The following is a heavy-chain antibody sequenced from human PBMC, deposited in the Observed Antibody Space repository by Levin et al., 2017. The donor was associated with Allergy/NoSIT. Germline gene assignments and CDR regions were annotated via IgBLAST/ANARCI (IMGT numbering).Heavy chain of an antibody. D-gene: IGHD2-2*01. CDR3: ARDPDTTSKVDH. Sequence: SGGSLRLSCAASGFTFSHYYMSWIRQSPGKGLEWVAYISNSGSAQYYAASVRGRFTISRDNAKNLLDLQMNSLRAEDTAIYYCARDPDTTSKVDHWGQGTLVTVSS. CDR2: ISNSGSAQ. J-gene: IGHJ4*02. CDR1: GFTFSHYY. V-gene: IGHV3-11*01.